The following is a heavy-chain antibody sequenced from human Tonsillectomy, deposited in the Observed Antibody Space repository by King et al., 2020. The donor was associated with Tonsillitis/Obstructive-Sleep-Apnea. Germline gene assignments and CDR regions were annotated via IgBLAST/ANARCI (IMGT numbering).Heavy chain of an antibody. CDR3: ARLDYYGSGSERDDY. CDR1: GYSFTSYW. D-gene: IGHD3-10*01. V-gene: IGHV5-10-1*01. Sequence: VQLVESGAEVKKPGESLRISCKGSGYSFTSYWISWGRQMPGKGLEWMGRIDPSDSYINYSPSFQGHVTISADKSISTAYLQWRSLKASDTAMYYCARLDYYGSGSERDDYWGQGTLVTVSS. J-gene: IGHJ4*02. CDR2: IDPSDSYI.